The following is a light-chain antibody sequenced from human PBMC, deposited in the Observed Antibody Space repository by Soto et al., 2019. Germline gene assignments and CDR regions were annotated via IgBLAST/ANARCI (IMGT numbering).Light chain of an antibody. CDR2: VTS. J-gene: IGKJ4*01. V-gene: IGKV1-39*01. Sequence: DIQMTQSPSSLSASGGDRVTITCRASQNIINLLNCYQHKPGTAPRVLISVTSRLQSGVSSRFSGSRSGVDLTLTIDSLQPADFATYYCQQSYTTPLTFGGGTKVEI. CDR3: QQSYTTPLT. CDR1: QNIINL.